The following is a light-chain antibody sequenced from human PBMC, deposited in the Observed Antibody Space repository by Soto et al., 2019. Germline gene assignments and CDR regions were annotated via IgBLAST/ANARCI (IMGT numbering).Light chain of an antibody. Sequence: DIPMTQSPSTLSASVGDRVTITCRASQSISSWLAWYKQKPGKAAKFLIYKASSLESGVTSRFSGSGSGTEFILTISSLHPDDFATYYCQQYNSYPVTFGGGTKVEI. J-gene: IGKJ4*01. CDR3: QQYNSYPVT. V-gene: IGKV1-5*03. CDR1: QSISSW. CDR2: KAS.